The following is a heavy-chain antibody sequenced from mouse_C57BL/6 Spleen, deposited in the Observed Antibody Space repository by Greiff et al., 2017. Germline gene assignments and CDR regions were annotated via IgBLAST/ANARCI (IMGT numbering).Heavy chain of an antibody. J-gene: IGHJ4*01. Sequence: VQLQQSGPELVKPGASVKMSCKASGYTFTDYHMHWVKQSHGKSLEWIGYINPYNGGTSYNQKFKGKATLTVNKSSSTAYIELSSLTSEDSAVYYGASPSYDCGVDYAMDYWGQGTSVTVSS. D-gene: IGHD2-4*01. V-gene: IGHV1-22*01. CDR1: GYTFTDYH. CDR2: INPYNGGT. CDR3: ASPSYDCGVDYAMDY.